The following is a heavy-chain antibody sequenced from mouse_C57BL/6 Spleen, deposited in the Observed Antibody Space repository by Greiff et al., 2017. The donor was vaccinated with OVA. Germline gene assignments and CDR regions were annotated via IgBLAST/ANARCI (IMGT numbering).Heavy chain of an antibody. Sequence: VQRVESGAELMKPGASVKLSCKATGYTFTGYWIEWVKQRPGHGLEWIGEILPGSGSTNYNEKFKGKATFTADTSSNTAYMQLSSLTSEDSAVYFCARSGITTLVAGNFDVWGTGTTVTVSS. V-gene: IGHV1-9*01. J-gene: IGHJ1*03. CDR3: ARSGITTLVAGNFDV. CDR2: ILPGSGST. CDR1: GYTFTGYW. D-gene: IGHD1-1*01.